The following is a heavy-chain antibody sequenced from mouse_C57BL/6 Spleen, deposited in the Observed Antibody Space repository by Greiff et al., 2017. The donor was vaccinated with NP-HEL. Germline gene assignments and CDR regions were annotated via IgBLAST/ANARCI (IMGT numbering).Heavy chain of an antibody. J-gene: IGHJ3*01. CDR3: ARRGTGTGFAY. CDR1: GFIFSSYI. D-gene: IGHD4-1*01. V-gene: IGHV5-9*01. CDR2: ISGGGGKT. Sequence: EVQVVESGGGLVKPGGSLKLSCAASGFIFSSYIMSWVRQTPEKRLEWVATISGGGGKTYYPDSVKGRFTISRDNAKNTLYLQMSSLRSEDTALYYCARRGTGTGFAYWGQGTLVTVSA.